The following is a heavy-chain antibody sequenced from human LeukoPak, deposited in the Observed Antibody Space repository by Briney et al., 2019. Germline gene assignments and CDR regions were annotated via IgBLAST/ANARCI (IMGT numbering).Heavy chain of an antibody. V-gene: IGHV1-3*01. CDR2: INAGNGNT. CDR1: GYTFTSYA. Sequence: ASVKVSCKASGYTFTSYAMHWVRQAPGQNLEWMGWINAGNGNTKYSQKFQGRVTITRDTSASTAYMELSSLRSEDTAVYYCARVSIAAAYDYWGQGTLVTVSS. CDR3: ARVSIAAAYDY. D-gene: IGHD6-13*01. J-gene: IGHJ4*02.